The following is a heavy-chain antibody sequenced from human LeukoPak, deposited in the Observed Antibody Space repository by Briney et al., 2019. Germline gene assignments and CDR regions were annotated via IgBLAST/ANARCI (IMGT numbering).Heavy chain of an antibody. CDR1: GFTFSSYW. CDR2: IKQDGSEK. Sequence: GGSLRLSCAASGFTFSSYWMSWVRQAPGKGLEWVANIKQDGSEKYYVDSVKGRFTISRDNAKNTLYLQMNSLRAEDTAVYYCARAGGSGSYHYWGQGTLVSVSS. D-gene: IGHD3-10*01. J-gene: IGHJ4*02. CDR3: ARAGGSGSYHY. V-gene: IGHV3-7*01.